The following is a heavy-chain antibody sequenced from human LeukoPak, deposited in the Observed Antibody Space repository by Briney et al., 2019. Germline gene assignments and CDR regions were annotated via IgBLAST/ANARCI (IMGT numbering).Heavy chain of an antibody. Sequence: RPSETLSLTCAVYGGSFSGYYWSWIRQPPGKGLEWIGEINHSGSTNYNPSLKSRVTISVDTSKNQFSLKLSSVTAADTAVYYCARGGPYSTPGHENRRFDNWGQGTLVTVSS. CDR3: ARGGPYSTPGHENRRFDN. CDR1: GGSFSGYY. V-gene: IGHV4-34*01. J-gene: IGHJ4*02. CDR2: INHSGST. D-gene: IGHD2-21*01.